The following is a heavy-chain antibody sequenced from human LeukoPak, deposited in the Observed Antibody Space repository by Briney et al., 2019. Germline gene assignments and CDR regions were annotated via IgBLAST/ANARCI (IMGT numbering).Heavy chain of an antibody. Sequence: GGSLRLSCAASGFTFSSYDMHWVRQATGKGLEWVSAIGTAGDTYYPGSVKGRFTISRENAKNSLYLQMNSLRAEDTAVYYCATDGGPEYSSSWYLYWGQGTLVTVSS. CDR2: IGTAGDT. CDR3: ATDGGPEYSSSWYLY. V-gene: IGHV3-13*01. D-gene: IGHD6-13*01. CDR1: GFTFSSYD. J-gene: IGHJ4*02.